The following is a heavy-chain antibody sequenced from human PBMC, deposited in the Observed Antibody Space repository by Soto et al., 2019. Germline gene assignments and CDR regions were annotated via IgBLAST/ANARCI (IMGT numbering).Heavy chain of an antibody. CDR1: GYAFPSYG. D-gene: IGHD1-7*01. CDR2: ISAYNGNT. Sequence: GASVNGSCKASGYAFPSYGISWVRQARGQGLEWMGWISAYNGNTNYAQKLQGRVNMTTDTSTSTAYMELRSLRSDDTAVYYCARVWKLELPKHYGTDVWGQGTTFTVSS. CDR3: ARVWKLELPKHYGTDV. V-gene: IGHV1-18*04. J-gene: IGHJ6*02.